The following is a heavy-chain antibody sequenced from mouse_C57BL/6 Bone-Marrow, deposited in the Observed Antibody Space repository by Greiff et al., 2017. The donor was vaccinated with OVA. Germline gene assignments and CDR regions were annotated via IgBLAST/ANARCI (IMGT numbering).Heavy chain of an antibody. CDR2: INPGSGGT. CDR3: ARSFYGSGDFDY. Sequence: VKLMESGAELVRPGTSVKVSCKASGYAFTNYLIEWVKQRPGQGLEWIGVINPGSGGTNYNEKFKGKATLTADKSSSTAYMQLSSLTSEDAAVYFCARSFYGSGDFDYWGQGTTLTVSS. J-gene: IGHJ2*01. CDR1: GYAFTNYL. V-gene: IGHV1-54*01. D-gene: IGHD1-1*01.